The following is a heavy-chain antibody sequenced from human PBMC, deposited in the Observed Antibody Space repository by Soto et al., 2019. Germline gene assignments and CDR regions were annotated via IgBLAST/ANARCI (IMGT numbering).Heavy chain of an antibody. CDR2: IYYSGST. Sequence: QVQLQESGPGLVKPSETLSLTCTVSGGSISSYYWTWIRQPPGKGLEWIGYIYYSGSTNYNPSLKSRVPTSVDTSKNQFSLKLSSVPAADTAVYYCARRYGGNLDYWGQGTLVTVAS. CDR3: ARRYGGNLDY. V-gene: IGHV4-59*08. J-gene: IGHJ4*02. CDR1: GGSISSYY. D-gene: IGHD2-15*01.